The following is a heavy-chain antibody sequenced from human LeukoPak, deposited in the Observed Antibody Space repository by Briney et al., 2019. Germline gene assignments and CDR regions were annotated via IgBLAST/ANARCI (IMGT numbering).Heavy chain of an antibody. Sequence: GGSLRLSCAASGFTFSTYWMHWVRQAPGKGMVWVSRIKSDGSTNYADSVKGRFTISRDNANNTLSLQMNSLRPEDTGVYYCARAPSEIGGYYPEYFRHWGKGTLVTVSS. CDR1: GFTFSTYW. CDR3: ARAPSEIGGYYPEYFRH. V-gene: IGHV3-74*01. J-gene: IGHJ1*01. CDR2: IKSDGST. D-gene: IGHD3-3*01.